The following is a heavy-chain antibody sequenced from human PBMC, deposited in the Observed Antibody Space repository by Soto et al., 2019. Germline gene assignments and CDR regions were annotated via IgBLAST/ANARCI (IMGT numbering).Heavy chain of an antibody. D-gene: IGHD6-25*01. CDR3: ARDHGIRSGRHFDY. CDR2: IKPSGGST. CDR1: GYTFTSYY. J-gene: IGHJ4*02. V-gene: IGHV1-46*01. Sequence: QVQLVQSGAEVKKPGASVKVSCKAYGYTFTSYYMHWVRQAPGQGLEWMRKIKPSGGSTSYAQKFQGRVTMTRDTSTSTVYMELSSLRSEDTAVYYCARDHGIRSGRHFDYWGQGTLVTVSS.